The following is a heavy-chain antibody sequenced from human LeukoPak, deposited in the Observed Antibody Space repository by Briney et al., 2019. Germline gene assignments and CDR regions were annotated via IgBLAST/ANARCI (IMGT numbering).Heavy chain of an antibody. J-gene: IGHJ5*02. CDR1: RYTFTSYY. CDR3: ARDNSLRDTAWWFDP. CDR2: INPSGGNT. Sequence: ASVKVSCKASRYTFTSYYMHWVRQAPGQGLEWMGRINPSGGNTIYAQNFQGRLTMTRDMSTSTVHMEVSSLRSEDTAVYYCARDNSLRDTAWWFDPWGQGTLVTVSS. V-gene: IGHV1-46*01. D-gene: IGHD5-24*01.